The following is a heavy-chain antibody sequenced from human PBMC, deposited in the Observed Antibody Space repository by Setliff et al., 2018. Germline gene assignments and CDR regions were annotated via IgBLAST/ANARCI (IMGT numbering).Heavy chain of an antibody. CDR1: GFTFSSYS. CDR3: ASIDWGENFYNMDV. Sequence: GGSLRLSCGGYGFTFSSYSMNWVRQAPGRGLEWVSSISSSSSYIFYAESLKGRLTISRDNAKNTLYLQMNSLRGEDTAVYFCASIDWGENFYNMDVWGKGTTVTVSS. J-gene: IGHJ6*03. V-gene: IGHV3-21*01. D-gene: IGHD7-27*01. CDR2: ISSSSSYI.